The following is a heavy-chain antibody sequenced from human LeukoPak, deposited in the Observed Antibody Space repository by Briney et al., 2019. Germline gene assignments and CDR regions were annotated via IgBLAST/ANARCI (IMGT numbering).Heavy chain of an antibody. CDR2: IYYSGNT. CDR3: ARDGGVALRQGGADY. CDR1: GVSISSRRYY. D-gene: IGHD6-13*01. Sequence: KTSETLSLTCTVSGVSISSRRYYWGWVRQSPEKGLEWIATIYYSGNTYYNPSLKSRVTIFLDMSKNQLSLKLTSVTAADTAVYYCARDGGVALRQGGADYWGQGTLVTVSS. V-gene: IGHV4-39*07. J-gene: IGHJ4*02.